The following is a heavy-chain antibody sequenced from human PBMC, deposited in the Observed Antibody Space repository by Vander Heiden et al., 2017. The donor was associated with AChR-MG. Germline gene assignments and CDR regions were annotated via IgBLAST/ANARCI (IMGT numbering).Heavy chain of an antibody. Sequence: QVQLQESGPGLVKPSGTLSLTCAVPGGSISSSNWWSWVRQPPGKGLEWIGEIYHSGSTNYNPSLKSRVTISVDKSKNQFSLKLSSVTAADTAVYYCASSEGYCSGGSCVLWVLDIWGQGTMVTVSS. V-gene: IGHV4-4*02. J-gene: IGHJ3*02. D-gene: IGHD2-15*01. CDR2: IYHSGST. CDR3: ASSEGYCSGGSCVLWVLDI. CDR1: GGSISSSNW.